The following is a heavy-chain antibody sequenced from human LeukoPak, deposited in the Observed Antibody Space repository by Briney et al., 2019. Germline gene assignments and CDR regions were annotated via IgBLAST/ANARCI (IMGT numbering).Heavy chain of an antibody. V-gene: IGHV3-11*03. Sequence: PGGSLRLSCAASGFTFSDYYMSWIRQAPGKGLEWVSYISSSSSYTNYADSVKGRFTISRDKAKNSLYLQMNSLRAEDTAVYYSARNPRGMATVFDYWGQGTVVTVSS. CDR1: GFTFSDYY. D-gene: IGHD5-12*01. CDR2: ISSSSSYT. CDR3: ARNPRGMATVFDY. J-gene: IGHJ4*02.